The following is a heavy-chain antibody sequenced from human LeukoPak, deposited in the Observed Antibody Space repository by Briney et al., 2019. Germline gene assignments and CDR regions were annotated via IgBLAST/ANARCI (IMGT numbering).Heavy chain of an antibody. CDR1: GGSFSGYY. CDR3: ARDQLAVAGMFDY. Sequence: SETLSLTCAVYGGSFSGYYWSWIRQPPGKGLEWIGEINHSGSTNYNPSLKSRVTISVDTSKNQFSLKLSSVTAADTAVYYCARDQLAVAGMFDYWGQGTLVTVSS. D-gene: IGHD6-19*01. CDR2: INHSGST. J-gene: IGHJ4*02. V-gene: IGHV4-34*01.